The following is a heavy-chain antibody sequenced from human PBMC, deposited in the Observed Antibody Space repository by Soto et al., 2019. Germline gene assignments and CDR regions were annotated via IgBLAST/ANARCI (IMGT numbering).Heavy chain of an antibody. V-gene: IGHV3-23*01. CDR2: ISGSGIST. CDR1: GFTFSSYA. J-gene: IGHJ4*02. D-gene: IGHD6-19*01. CDR3: AKDLGYSTGLEPFDY. Sequence: EVQLLESGGGLVQPGGSLRLSCAASGFTFSSYAMSWVRQAPGKGLEWVSGISGSGISTYYADSVKGRFTISRDNSKNTLFLQMNSLRADDTAVYYCAKDLGYSTGLEPFDYWGQGTLVTVSS.